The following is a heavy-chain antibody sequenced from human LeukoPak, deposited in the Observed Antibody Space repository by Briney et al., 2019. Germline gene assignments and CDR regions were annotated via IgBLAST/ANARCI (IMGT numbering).Heavy chain of an antibody. V-gene: IGHV4-34*01. CDR3: ARGGRLAYCGGDCYSFYI. J-gene: IGHJ4*02. CDR2: INHSGST. Sequence: PSETLSLTRAVYGGSFSGYYWSWIRQPPGKGLEWIGEINHSGSTNYNPSLKSRVTISVDTSKNQFSLNLSSVTAADTAVYYCARGGRLAYCGGDCYSFYIWGQGTLVTVSS. D-gene: IGHD2-21*02. CDR1: GGSFSGYY.